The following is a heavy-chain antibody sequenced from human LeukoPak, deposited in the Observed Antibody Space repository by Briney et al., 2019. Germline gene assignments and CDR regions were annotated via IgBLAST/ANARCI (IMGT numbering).Heavy chain of an antibody. CDR1: GFTFSKYG. D-gene: IGHD3-22*01. V-gene: IGHV3-23*01. CDR2: ISGGGGFI. CDR3: TRDHHRRHYDSQARNTFDI. J-gene: IGHJ3*02. Sequence: PGGTLRLSCAASGFTFSKYGMSWVRQAPGKGLEWVAAISGGGGFIIYADSVKGRFSISRDKSTNTLYLQMNSLRAEDTAVYYCTRDHHRRHYDSQARNTFDIWGQGTMVTVSS.